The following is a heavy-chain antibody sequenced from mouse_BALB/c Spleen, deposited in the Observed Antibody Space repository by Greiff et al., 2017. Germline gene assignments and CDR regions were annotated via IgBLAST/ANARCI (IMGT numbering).Heavy chain of an antibody. Sequence: QVQLQQSGAELVRPGTSVKVSCKASGYAFTNYLIEWVKQRPGQGLEWIGVINTGSGGTNYNEKFKGKATLTADKSSSTAYMQLSSLTSEDSAVYFVAREYSNYRIAMDDWGEGTSVTVSS. D-gene: IGHD2-5*01. J-gene: IGHJ4*01. CDR2: INTGSGGT. V-gene: IGHV1-54*01. CDR1: GYAFTNYL. CDR3: AREYSNYRIAMDD.